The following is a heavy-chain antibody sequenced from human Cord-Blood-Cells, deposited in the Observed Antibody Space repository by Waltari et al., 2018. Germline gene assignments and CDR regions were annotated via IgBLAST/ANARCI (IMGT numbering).Heavy chain of an antibody. D-gene: IGHD3-3*01. Sequence: QVQLVQSGAEVKKPGSSVKVSCKASGGTFSSYAISWVRQAPGQGLEWMGRIIPILGIANYAQKFQGRVTITADKSTSTAYMELSSLRSEDTAVYYCARNGHYDFWSGYYDYWGQGTLVTVSS. V-gene: IGHV1-69*09. J-gene: IGHJ4*02. CDR3: ARNGHYDFWSGYYDY. CDR1: GGTFSSYA. CDR2: IIPILGIA.